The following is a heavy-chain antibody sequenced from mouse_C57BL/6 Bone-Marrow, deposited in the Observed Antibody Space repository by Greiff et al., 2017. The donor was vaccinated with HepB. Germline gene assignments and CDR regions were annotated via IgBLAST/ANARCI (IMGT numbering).Heavy chain of an antibody. CDR2: ISSGSSTI. CDR1: GFTFSDYG. D-gene: IGHD1-1*02. V-gene: IGHV5-17*01. J-gene: IGHJ3*01. CDR3: ARGRGYGAWFAY. Sequence: EVKVVESGGGLVKPGGSLKLSCAASGFTFSDYGMHWVRQAPEKGLEWVAYISSGSSTIYYADTVKGRFTISRDNAKNTLFLQMTSLRSEDTAMYYCARGRGYGAWFAYWGQGTLVTVSA.